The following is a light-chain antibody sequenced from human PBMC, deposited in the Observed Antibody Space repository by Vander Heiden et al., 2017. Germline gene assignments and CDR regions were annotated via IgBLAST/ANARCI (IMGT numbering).Light chain of an antibody. Sequence: DIVMTHSSDSLAVSLGERATINCKPSQSVLYSSNNKNYLAWYQQKPGQPPKLLIYWASTRDSGVPDRFSGSGSGTDFTLTISSLQAEDVAVYYCQQYYSTPLTFGPGTKVEIK. V-gene: IGKV4-1*01. J-gene: IGKJ1*01. CDR3: QQYYSTPLT. CDR2: WAS. CDR1: QSVLYSSNNKNY.